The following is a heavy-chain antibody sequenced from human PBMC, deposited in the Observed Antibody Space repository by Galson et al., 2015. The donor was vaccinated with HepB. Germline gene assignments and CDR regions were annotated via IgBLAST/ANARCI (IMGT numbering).Heavy chain of an antibody. Sequence: SLRLSCAASGFTFSSYAMHWVRQAPGKGLEWVAVISYDGSNKYYADSVKGRFAISRDNSKNTLYLQMNSLRAEDTAVYYCARSRMTTVTVDYWGQGTLVTVSS. CDR1: GFTFSSYA. CDR2: ISYDGSNK. V-gene: IGHV3-30*09. CDR3: ARSRMTTVTVDY. D-gene: IGHD4-17*01. J-gene: IGHJ4*02.